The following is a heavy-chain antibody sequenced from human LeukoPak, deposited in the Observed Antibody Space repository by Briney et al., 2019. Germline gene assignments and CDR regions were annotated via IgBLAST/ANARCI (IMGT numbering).Heavy chain of an antibody. CDR3: ARDDFWSGYYALAY. Sequence: SETLSLTCTVSGGSISSGSYYWSWIRQPAGKGLEWIGRIYTSGSTNYNPTLKSRVTISVDTSKNQFSLKLSSVTAADTAVYYCARDDFWSGYYALAYWGQGTLVTVSS. CDR1: GGSISSGSYY. D-gene: IGHD3-3*01. J-gene: IGHJ4*02. CDR2: IYTSGST. V-gene: IGHV4-61*02.